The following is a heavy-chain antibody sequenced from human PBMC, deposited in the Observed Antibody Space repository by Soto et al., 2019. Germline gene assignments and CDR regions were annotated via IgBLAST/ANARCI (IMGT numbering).Heavy chain of an antibody. J-gene: IGHJ6*02. CDR3: AKEYYSSTTCLEFSYDYYYAMDV. D-gene: IGHD2-2*01. Sequence: GGSLRLSCAASGFTFSSYAMSWVRQAPGKGLEWVSAISGSGGSTYYTDSVKGRFTISRDNSKNTLYLQMNSLRAEDTAVYYCAKEYYSSTTCLEFSYDYYYAMDVWGQGTMVTVSS. CDR2: ISGSGGST. CDR1: GFTFSSYA. V-gene: IGHV3-23*01.